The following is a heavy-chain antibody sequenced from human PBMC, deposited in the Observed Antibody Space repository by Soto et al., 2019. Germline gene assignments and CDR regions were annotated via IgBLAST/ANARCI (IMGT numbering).Heavy chain of an antibody. CDR3: ARDPGYCTNGVCPIFDF. Sequence: SETLSLTCTVSGDSVTNYFLSWIRQPPGKGLEWIGHMYHGGRTNYSPSLKSRVTMSLDSSRNQFSLNLSSVTAADTAVYFCARDPGYCTNGVCPIFDFWGQGLLVTVYS. CDR1: GDSVTNYF. CDR2: MYHGGRT. V-gene: IGHV4-59*02. J-gene: IGHJ4*02. D-gene: IGHD2-8*01.